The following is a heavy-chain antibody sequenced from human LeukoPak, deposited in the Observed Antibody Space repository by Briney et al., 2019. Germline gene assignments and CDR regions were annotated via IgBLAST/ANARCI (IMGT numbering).Heavy chain of an antibody. D-gene: IGHD6-19*01. CDR1: GGSISRYY. CDR2: IYYSGST. Sequence: SETLSLTCTVSGGSISRYYWSWIRQPPGKGLEWIGYIYYSGSTNYNPSLKSRVTISVDTSKNQFSLKLSSVTAADTAVYYCARQGIAVAGTKVYYYGMDVWGQGTTVTVSS. J-gene: IGHJ6*02. V-gene: IGHV4-59*08. CDR3: ARQGIAVAGTKVYYYGMDV.